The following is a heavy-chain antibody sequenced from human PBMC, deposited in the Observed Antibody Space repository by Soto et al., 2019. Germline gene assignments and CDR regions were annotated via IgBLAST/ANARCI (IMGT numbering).Heavy chain of an antibody. V-gene: IGHV3-23*01. CDR2: ISGSGTYT. CDR1: GLTFSSYA. D-gene: IGHD3-3*01. J-gene: IGHJ6*03. Sequence: EVQLLESGGGLVQPGGSLRLSCGVSGLTFSSYAMSWVRQAPGRGLEWVSAISGSGTYTDYADSVKGRFTISRDNSKNTLDFQMNSLRAEDTAVYYCAKQVDYDLWSRYYYMDVWGKGTTVTVSS. CDR3: AKQVDYDLWSRYYYMDV.